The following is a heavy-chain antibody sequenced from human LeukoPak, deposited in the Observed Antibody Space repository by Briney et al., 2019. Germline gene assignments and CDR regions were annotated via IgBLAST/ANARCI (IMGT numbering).Heavy chain of an antibody. CDR1: GYTFTCYY. V-gene: IGHV1-2*02. D-gene: IGHD4-17*01. CDR3: ARRDLRYYYYGMDV. CDR2: INPNSGGT. Sequence: ASVKVSCKASGYTFTCYYMHWVRQAPGQGLEWMGWINPNSGGTNYAQKFQGRVTMTRDTSISTAYMELSRLRSDDTAVYYCARRDLRYYYYGMDVWGQGTTVTVSS. J-gene: IGHJ6*02.